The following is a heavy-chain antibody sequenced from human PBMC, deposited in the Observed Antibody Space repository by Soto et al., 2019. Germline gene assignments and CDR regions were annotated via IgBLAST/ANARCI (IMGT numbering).Heavy chain of an antibody. D-gene: IGHD2-2*01. CDR1: GFTFSSYG. V-gene: IGHV3-33*01. Sequence: GGSLRLSCAASGFTFSSYGMHWVRQAPGKGLEWVAVIWYDGSNKYYADSVKGRFTISRDNSKNTLYLQMNSLRAEDTAVYYCARGPYCSSTSCPIYYYYYYMDVWGKGTTVTVSS. CDR3: ARGPYCSSTSCPIYYYYYYMDV. CDR2: IWYDGSNK. J-gene: IGHJ6*03.